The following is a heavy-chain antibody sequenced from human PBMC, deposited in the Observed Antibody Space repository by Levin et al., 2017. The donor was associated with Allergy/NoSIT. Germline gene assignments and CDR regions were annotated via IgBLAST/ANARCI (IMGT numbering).Heavy chain of an antibody. J-gene: IGHJ5*02. CDR1: GGSISSGGYS. D-gene: IGHD2-15*01. CDR2: IYHSGST. V-gene: IGHV4-30-2*01. CDR3: ARGGLYCSGGSCYGYWFDP. Sequence: PSETLSLTCAVSGGSISSGGYSWSWIRQPPGKGLEWIGYIYHSGSTYYNPSLKSRVTISVDRSKNQFSLKLSSVTAADTAVYYCARGGLYCSGGSCYGYWFDPWGQGTLVTVSS.